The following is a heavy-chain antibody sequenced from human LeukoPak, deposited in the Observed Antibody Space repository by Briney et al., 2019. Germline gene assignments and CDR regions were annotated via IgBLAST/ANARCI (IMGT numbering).Heavy chain of an antibody. CDR3: ARTRDPPTYYYFYMDV. Sequence: GGSRRLSCAASGFTFNNYSMNWVRQAPGKGLEWVSYISTSSSTRYYADSVKGRFTISRDNAMNSLYLQMNSLRAEDTAVYYCARTRDPPTYYYFYMDVWGKGTTVTVSS. CDR2: ISTSSSTR. J-gene: IGHJ6*03. D-gene: IGHD1-1*01. V-gene: IGHV3-48*04. CDR1: GFTFNNYS.